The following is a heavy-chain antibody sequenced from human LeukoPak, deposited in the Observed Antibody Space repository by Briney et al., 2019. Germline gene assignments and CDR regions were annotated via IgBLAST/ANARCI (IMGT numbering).Heavy chain of an antibody. CDR1: GFTFSNYA. CDR2: ISDSGGST. J-gene: IGHJ3*02. Sequence: GGSLRLSCAASGFTFSNYAMSWVRQAPGKRLEWVSGISDSGGSTYYADSVKGRFTISRDNSKNTLYLQMNTLRAEDRAIYYCAKTKTGSLFAFDIRGQGTMVIVSS. D-gene: IGHD3-10*01. CDR3: AKTKTGSLFAFDI. V-gene: IGHV3-23*01.